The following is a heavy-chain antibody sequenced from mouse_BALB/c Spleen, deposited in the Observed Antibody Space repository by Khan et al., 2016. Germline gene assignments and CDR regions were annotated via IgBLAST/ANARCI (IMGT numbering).Heavy chain of an antibody. CDR1: GFNIKDTY. V-gene: IGHV14-3*02. J-gene: IGHJ3*01. CDR2: IDPANGNT. Sequence: EVQLQESGAELVKPGASVKLSCTASGFNIKDTYMHWVKLRPEQGLEWIGRIDPANGNTKYDPKFQGKATITADTSSNTSYLQHSSLTSEDTSVYYWASYGGGFDDWGQGTIVTGPA. CDR3: ASYGGGFDD. D-gene: IGHD1-2*01.